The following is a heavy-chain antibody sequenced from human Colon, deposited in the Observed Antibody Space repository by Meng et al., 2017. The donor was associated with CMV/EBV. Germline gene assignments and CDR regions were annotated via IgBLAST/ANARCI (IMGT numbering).Heavy chain of an antibody. CDR1: GFTFDTFA. V-gene: IGHV3-30*02. CDR2: TPYDGSNE. Sequence: GESLKISCAASGFTFDTFAMHWVRQAPGKGLEWAAFTPYDGSNEYYADSVKGRFTISRDNSKNTLYLQMNSLRAEDTAIYYCAKESGMTIIGVAHYGVDVWGQGTTVTVSS. J-gene: IGHJ6*02. CDR3: AKESGMTIIGVAHYGVDV. D-gene: IGHD3-3*01.